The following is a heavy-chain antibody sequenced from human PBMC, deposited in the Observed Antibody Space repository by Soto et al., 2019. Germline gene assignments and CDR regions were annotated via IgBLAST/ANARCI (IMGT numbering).Heavy chain of an antibody. V-gene: IGHV4-4*02. CDR2: IYHSGST. CDR1: SGSISSSNW. Sequence: QVQLQESGPGLVKPSGTLSLTCAVSSGSISSSNWWSWVRQPPGKGLEWIGEIYHSGSTNYNPSLKRRVTISVDKSKNQFSLKLSAVTAADTAVYYCARLSVTTSFYYYYYMDVWGKGTTVTVSS. J-gene: IGHJ6*03. D-gene: IGHD4-17*01. CDR3: ARLSVTTSFYYYYYMDV.